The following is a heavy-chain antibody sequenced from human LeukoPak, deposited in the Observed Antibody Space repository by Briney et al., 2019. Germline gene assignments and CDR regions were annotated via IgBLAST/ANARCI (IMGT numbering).Heavy chain of an antibody. J-gene: IGHJ4*02. V-gene: IGHV4-59*01. D-gene: IGHD6-13*01. CDR3: ARGTYSSSWYGY. CDR2: IYYSGST. Sequence: PSETLSLTCTVSGGSISSYYWSWIRQPPGKGLEWIGYIYYSGSTNYNPSLKSRVTISVDTSKNQFSLKLGSVTAADTAVYYCARGTYSSSWYGYWGQGTLVTVSS. CDR1: GGSISSYY.